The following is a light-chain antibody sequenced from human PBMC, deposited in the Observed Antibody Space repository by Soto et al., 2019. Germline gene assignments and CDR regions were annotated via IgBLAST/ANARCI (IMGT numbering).Light chain of an antibody. CDR2: DVS. V-gene: IGLV1-40*01. CDR3: SSYRTANTVL. J-gene: IGLJ2*01. CDR1: SSNIGAGYD. Sequence: QAVLTQPPSVSGAPGQRVTISCTGSSSNIGAGYDVHWYQQHPGKAPKLMISDVSNRPSGVSNRFSGSKSGNTASLTISGLQAEDEADYYCSSYRTANTVLFGGGTKLTVL.